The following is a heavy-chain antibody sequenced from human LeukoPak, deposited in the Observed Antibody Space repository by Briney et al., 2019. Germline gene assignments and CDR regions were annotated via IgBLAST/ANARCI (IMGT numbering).Heavy chain of an antibody. D-gene: IGHD4-17*01. Sequence: PSETLSLTCSVSGGSITSHYWTWIRQPPGKRLEWIGYIYYTGSTNYNPSLKSRVTMSVDTSKNQFSLKLSSVTAADTAVYYCARSTVTTYYFDYWGQGTLVTVSS. CDR2: IYYTGST. CDR3: ARSTVTTYYFDY. V-gene: IGHV4-59*11. CDR1: GGSITSHY. J-gene: IGHJ4*02.